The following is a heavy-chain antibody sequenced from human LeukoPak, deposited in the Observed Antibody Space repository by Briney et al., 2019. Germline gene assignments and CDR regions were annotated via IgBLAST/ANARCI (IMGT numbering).Heavy chain of an antibody. Sequence: GGSLRLSCAASGFTFGSYNMNWVRQAPGKGLEWVSSISTSSSYIYYADSVKGRFTISRDNAKKSLYLQMNSLRAGDTAVYYCARDGGDYYNSSGYPFHHWGQGTLVTVSS. D-gene: IGHD3-22*01. CDR3: ARDGGDYYNSSGYPFHH. V-gene: IGHV3-21*01. CDR2: ISTSSSYI. CDR1: GFTFGSYN. J-gene: IGHJ1*01.